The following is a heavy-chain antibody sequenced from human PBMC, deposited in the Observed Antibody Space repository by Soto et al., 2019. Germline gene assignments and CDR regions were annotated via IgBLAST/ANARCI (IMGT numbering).Heavy chain of an antibody. Sequence: GGSLRLSCAASGFTVNNKYMSWVRQAPGKGLEWVSVIYSGGKTDYADSVKDRFTISRDTSKNTVNLQMNSLRGEDTAMYYCARTSGYDWKLDYWGQGTLVTVSS. V-gene: IGHV3-66*01. CDR3: ARTSGYDWKLDY. CDR2: IYSGGKT. D-gene: IGHD5-12*01. J-gene: IGHJ4*02. CDR1: GFTVNNKY.